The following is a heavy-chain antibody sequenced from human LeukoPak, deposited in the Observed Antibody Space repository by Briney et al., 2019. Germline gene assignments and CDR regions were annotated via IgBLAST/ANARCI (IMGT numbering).Heavy chain of an antibody. V-gene: IGHV3-33*01. J-gene: IGHJ4*02. CDR1: GFTFSSYG. CDR3: ASYSSSSIAEY. Sequence: PGGSLILSCAASGFTFSSYGMHWVRQAPGKGLEWVAVIWYDGSNAYYADSVKGRFTISRDNSKNTVYLQMNSLRAEDTAVYYCASYSSSSIAEYWGQGTLVTVSS. CDR2: IWYDGSNA. D-gene: IGHD6-6*01.